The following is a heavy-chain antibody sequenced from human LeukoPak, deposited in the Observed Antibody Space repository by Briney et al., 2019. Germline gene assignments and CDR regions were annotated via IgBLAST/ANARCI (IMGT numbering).Heavy chain of an antibody. CDR2: ISGSGGST. CDR1: GFTFSSYA. CDR3: AKAGAFGGYSYGFAAFDY. Sequence: PGGSLRLSCAASGFTFSSYAMNWVRQAPGKGLEWVSAISGSGGSTYYADSVKGRFTISRDNSKNTLYLQMNSLRAEDTAVYYCAKAGAFGGYSYGFAAFDYWGQGTLVTVPS. V-gene: IGHV3-23*01. D-gene: IGHD5-18*01. J-gene: IGHJ4*02.